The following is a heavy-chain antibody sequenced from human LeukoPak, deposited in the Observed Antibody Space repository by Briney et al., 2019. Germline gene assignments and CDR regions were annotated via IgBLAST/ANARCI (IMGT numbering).Heavy chain of an antibody. V-gene: IGHV4-34*01. J-gene: IGHJ4*02. D-gene: IGHD1-26*01. CDR1: GGSFSGYY. CDR3: ARGIVGATIFDY. Sequence: SETLSLTCAVYGGSFSGYYWSWIRQPPGKGLEWIGEINHSGSTNYNPSLKSRVTISVDTSKNQFSLKLSSVTATDTAVYYCARGIVGATIFDYWGQGTLVTVSS. CDR2: INHSGST.